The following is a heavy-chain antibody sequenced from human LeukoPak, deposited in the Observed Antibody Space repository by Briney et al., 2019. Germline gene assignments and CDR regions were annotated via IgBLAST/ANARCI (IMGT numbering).Heavy chain of an antibody. V-gene: IGHV1-18*01. J-gene: IGHJ4*02. Sequence: GASVKVSCKASGGTFSSYAISWVRQAPGQGLEWMGWINAYNGNTNYAQKLQGRVTMTTDTSTSTAYMELRSLRSDDTAVYYCARDNEYYYNSSGPGGDYWGQGTLVTVSS. CDR2: INAYNGNT. CDR3: ARDNEYYYNSSGPGGDY. D-gene: IGHD3-22*01. CDR1: GGTFSSYA.